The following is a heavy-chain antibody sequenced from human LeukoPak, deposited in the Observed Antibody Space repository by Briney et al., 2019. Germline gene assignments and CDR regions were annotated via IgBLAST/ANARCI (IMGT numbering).Heavy chain of an antibody. CDR1: GFTFNTYG. CDR3: AKDNAGGWSGYFDY. Sequence: PGRSLRLSCAASGFTFNTYGMHWVRQAPGKGLGWVAVIWFDGSNEFYADSLKGRFTISRDNSKNTLSLQINSLRAEDTAVYYCAKDNAGGWSGYFDYWGQGILVTVSS. D-gene: IGHD6-19*01. V-gene: IGHV3-33*06. J-gene: IGHJ4*02. CDR2: IWFDGSNE.